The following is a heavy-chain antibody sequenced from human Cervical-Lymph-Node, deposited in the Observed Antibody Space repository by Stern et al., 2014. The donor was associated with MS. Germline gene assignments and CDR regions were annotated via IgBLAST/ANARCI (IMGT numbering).Heavy chain of an antibody. CDR1: GYTFTNYG. V-gene: IGHV1-18*01. D-gene: IGHD2-8*01. J-gene: IGHJ6*02. CDR3: ARDGRCTSAVCPYFYYYTMDV. Sequence: QVQLVQSGAEVRKPGASVKVSCKASGYTFTNYGFSWVRQAPGQGLEWMGWLSANNGNTNFAQKFQGRVTMSTDTSTRTAYMELRSLRSDGTAVYYCARDGRCTSAVCPYFYYYTMDVWGQGTTVTVSS. CDR2: LSANNGNT.